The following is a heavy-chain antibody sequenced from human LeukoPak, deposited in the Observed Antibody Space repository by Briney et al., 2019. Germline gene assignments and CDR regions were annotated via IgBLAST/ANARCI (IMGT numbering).Heavy chain of an antibody. Sequence: AGGFVRLSCGASGFTFSSYSMNWVRQAPGKGLEWVSVIDDGGGAHYADSVKGRFSISSDNSHNTLYLQMNSLRAEDTAAYYCVRDQNYWGQGTLVTVS. J-gene: IGHJ4*02. CDR3: VRDQNY. V-gene: IGHV3-66*01. CDR1: GFTFSSYS. CDR2: IDDGGGA.